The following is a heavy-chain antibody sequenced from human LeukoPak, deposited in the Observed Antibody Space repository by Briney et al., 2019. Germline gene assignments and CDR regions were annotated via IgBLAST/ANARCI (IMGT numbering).Heavy chain of an antibody. D-gene: IGHD5-24*01. CDR2: IKSKTDGGTT. CDR3: TTEVEMATITEFDY. J-gene: IGHJ4*02. Sequence: GGSLRLSCAASGFTFSSYAMSWVRQAPGKGLEWVGRIKSKTDGGTTDYAAPVKGRFTISRDDSKNTLYLQMNSLKTEDTAVYYCTTEVEMATITEFDYWGQGTLVTVSS. V-gene: IGHV3-15*01. CDR1: GFTFSSYA.